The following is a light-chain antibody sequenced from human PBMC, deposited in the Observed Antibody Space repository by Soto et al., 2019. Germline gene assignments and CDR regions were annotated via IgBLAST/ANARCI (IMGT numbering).Light chain of an antibody. V-gene: IGLV1-44*01. J-gene: IGLJ2*01. CDR2: SNN. CDR3: AAWDDSLNGVV. CDR1: FSNIGSNT. Sequence: QSVLTQSPSASGTPGQRVTISCSGSFSNIGSNTVNWYEQLPGTAPKLLIYSNNQRTSGVPDRISGTKSGTSASLAIRGLQSDDEADYYCAAWDDSLNGVVFGGGTKLTVL.